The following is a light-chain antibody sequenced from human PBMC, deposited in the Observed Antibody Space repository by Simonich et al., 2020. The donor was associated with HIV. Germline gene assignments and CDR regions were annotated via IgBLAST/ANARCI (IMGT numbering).Light chain of an antibody. CDR1: QSLLHSDGKTY. V-gene: IGKV2D-29*02. CDR2: EFS. Sequence: DIVMTQTPLSLSVTPGQPASISCNSSQSLLHSDGKTYLYCYLQKPGQSPHLLIHEFSNRFSGVPDRFSGSWSGTDFTLKISRVEAEDIGLYYCMQSVQLPITFGQGTRLEIK. J-gene: IGKJ5*01. CDR3: MQSVQLPIT.